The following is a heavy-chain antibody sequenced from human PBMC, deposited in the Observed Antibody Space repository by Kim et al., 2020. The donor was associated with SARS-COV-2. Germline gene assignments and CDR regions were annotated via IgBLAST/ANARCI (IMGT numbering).Heavy chain of an antibody. CDR1: GYTFTGYY. CDR3: ARALKLWFGELSDY. Sequence: ASVKVSCKASGYTFTGYYMHWVRQAPGQGLEWMGWINPNSGGTNYAQKFQGRVTMTRDTSISTAYMELSRLRSDDTAVYYCARALKLWFGELSDYWGQGTLVTVYS. J-gene: IGHJ4*02. D-gene: IGHD3-10*01. CDR2: INPNSGGT. V-gene: IGHV1-2*02.